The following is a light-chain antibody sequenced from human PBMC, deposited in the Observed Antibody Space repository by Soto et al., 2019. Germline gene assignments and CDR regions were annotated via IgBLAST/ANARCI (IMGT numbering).Light chain of an antibody. J-gene: IGLJ2*01. CDR2: EVS. V-gene: IGLV2-14*01. CDR1: SNDVGGYNY. CDR3: SSFTSRTTVL. Sequence: QSVLTQPASVSGSPGQSITISCTGTSNDVGGYNYVSWYQQHPGKAPKLMMYEVSNRPSGVSDRFSGSKSGNTASLIISGLLAEDEADYYCSSFTSRTTVLFGGGTSSPS.